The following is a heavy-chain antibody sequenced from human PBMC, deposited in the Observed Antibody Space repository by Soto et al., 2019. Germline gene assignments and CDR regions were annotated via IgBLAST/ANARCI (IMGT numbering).Heavy chain of an antibody. CDR2: INHSGST. D-gene: IGHD3-9*01. Sequence: SETLSLTCAVYGGSFSGYYWSWIRQPPGKGLEWIGEINHSGSTNYNPSLKSRVTISVDTSKNQFSLKLSSVTAADTAVYYCARVRGHYDILTGYSTLYGMDVWGQGTTVTVSS. CDR1: GGSFSGYY. CDR3: ARVRGHYDILTGYSTLYGMDV. J-gene: IGHJ6*02. V-gene: IGHV4-34*01.